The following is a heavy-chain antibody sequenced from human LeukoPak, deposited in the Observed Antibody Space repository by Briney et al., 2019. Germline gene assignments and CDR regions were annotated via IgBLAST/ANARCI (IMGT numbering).Heavy chain of an antibody. CDR3: ARDVDRGLHRAFDI. CDR1: GGSISSYY. J-gene: IGHJ3*02. V-gene: IGHV4-59*12. Sequence: SSETLFLTCTVSGGSISSYYWSWIRQPPGKGLEWIGYIYYSGSTNYNPSLKSRVTISVDTSKNQFSLKLSSVTAADTAVYYCARDVDRGLHRAFDIWGQGTMVTVSS. CDR2: IYYSGST. D-gene: IGHD5-24*01.